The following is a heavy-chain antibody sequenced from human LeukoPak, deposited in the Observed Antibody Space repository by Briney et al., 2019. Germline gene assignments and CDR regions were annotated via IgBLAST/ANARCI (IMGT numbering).Heavy chain of an antibody. CDR2: IYYSGRT. CDR3: ARIGSTVTTYYYYYYMDV. D-gene: IGHD4-17*01. Sequence: SETLSLTCTVSGGSISSSSYYWGWIRQPPGKGLEWIGSIYYSGRTYYNPSLKSRVTISLDTSKNQFSLKLSSVTAADTAVYYCARIGSTVTTYYYYYYMDVWGKGTTVTVSS. V-gene: IGHV4-39*07. CDR1: GGSISSSSYY. J-gene: IGHJ6*03.